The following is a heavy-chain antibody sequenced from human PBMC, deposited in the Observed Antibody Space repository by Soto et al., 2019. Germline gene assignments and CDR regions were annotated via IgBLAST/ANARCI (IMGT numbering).Heavy chain of an antibody. Sequence: SETLSLTCTVSGGSISSSSYYWGWIRQPPGKGLEWIGSIYYSGSTYYNPSLESRVTISVDTSKNQFSLKLSSVTAADTAVYYCARLFGFGGMDVWGQGTTVTVSS. D-gene: IGHD3-10*01. J-gene: IGHJ6*02. V-gene: IGHV4-39*07. CDR1: GGSISSSSYY. CDR3: ARLFGFGGMDV. CDR2: IYYSGST.